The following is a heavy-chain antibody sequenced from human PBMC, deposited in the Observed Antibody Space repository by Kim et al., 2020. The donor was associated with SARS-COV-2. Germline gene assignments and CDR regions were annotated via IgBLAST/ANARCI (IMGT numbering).Heavy chain of an antibody. CDR3: AGQMARHGEWAFDI. D-gene: IGHD2-8*01. CDR1: GGSIRRTNYF. CDR2: GNSGGTS. J-gene: IGHJ3*02. V-gene: IGHV4-39*01. Sequence: SETLSLTCIVSGGSIRRTNYFWGWIRQPPGEGLEWIGSGNSGGTSYYQASLKSAVTISVDTSKNQLTLRLSSVTPADTAVYFCAGQMARHGEWAFDIWG.